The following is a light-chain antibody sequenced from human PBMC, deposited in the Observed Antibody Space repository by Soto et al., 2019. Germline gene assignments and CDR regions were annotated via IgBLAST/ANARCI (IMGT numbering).Light chain of an antibody. V-gene: IGLV2-14*01. Sequence: QAVVTQPASVSGSPGQSITIYCTGTSSDVAGYNYVSWYQQHAGKAPKLRIYDVSNRPSGVSNRFSGSKSGNTPSLTISGLRAADEADYYWSSYTRGSTTIFRGGTNVTVL. CDR1: SSDVAGYNY. J-gene: IGLJ2*01. CDR2: DVS. CDR3: SSYTRGSTTI.